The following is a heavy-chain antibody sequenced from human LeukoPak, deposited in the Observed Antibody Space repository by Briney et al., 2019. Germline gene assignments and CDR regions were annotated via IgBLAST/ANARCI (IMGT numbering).Heavy chain of an antibody. CDR1: GFTFSSCG. J-gene: IGHJ4*02. Sequence: GGSLRLSCAASGFTFSSCGFNWVRQAPEKGLEWVSSIGPTGTDRYYADSVRGRFTISRDNAKNSMYLQMDSLRDEDTAVYYCATETIGRHYDYWGQGTLLTVSS. V-gene: IGHV3-21*01. D-gene: IGHD1-14*01. CDR2: IGPTGTDR. CDR3: ATETIGRHYDY.